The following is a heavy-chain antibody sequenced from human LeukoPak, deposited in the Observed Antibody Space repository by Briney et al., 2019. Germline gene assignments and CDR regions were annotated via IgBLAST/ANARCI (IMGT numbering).Heavy chain of an antibody. D-gene: IGHD5-18*01. J-gene: IGHJ4*02. CDR2: IYYSGNT. CDR3: ARRDTTMVLYFDY. Sequence: SETLSLTCTVSGGSISSSTYYWGWIRQPPGKGLEWIGSIYYSGNTHYNPSLKSRVTISVDMSKNQFSLKLSSVTAADTAVYYCARRDTTMVLYFDYWGQGTLVTVSS. CDR1: GGSISSSTYY. V-gene: IGHV4-39*01.